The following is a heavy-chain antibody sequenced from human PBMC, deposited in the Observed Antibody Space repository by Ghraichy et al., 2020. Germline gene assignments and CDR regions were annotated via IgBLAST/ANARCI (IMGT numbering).Heavy chain of an antibody. CDR1: GGSISSYY. CDR2: IYYSGST. CDR3: ARGPIAAAGLGIKNYYYYYGMDV. Sequence: SETLSLTCTVSGGSISSYYWSWIRQPPGKGLEWIGYIYYSGSTNYNPSLKSRVTISVDTSKNQFSLKLSSVTAADTAVYYCARGPIAAAGLGIKNYYYYYGMDVWGQGTTVTVSS. D-gene: IGHD6-13*01. V-gene: IGHV4-59*01. J-gene: IGHJ6*02.